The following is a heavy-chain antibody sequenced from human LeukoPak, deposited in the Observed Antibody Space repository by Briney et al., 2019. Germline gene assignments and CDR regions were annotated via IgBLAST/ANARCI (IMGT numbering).Heavy chain of an antibody. Sequence: GASVKVSCKASGYTFSTYSITWVRQAPGQGLEWMGWISGYSGNTNYAQNLQGRVTMTADTSTGTAYMELKSLRSDDTAVYYCARSTTVPGDWGQGTLVTVSS. CDR2: ISGYSGNT. CDR3: ARSTTVPGD. CDR1: GYTFSTYS. V-gene: IGHV1-18*01. J-gene: IGHJ4*02. D-gene: IGHD4-17*01.